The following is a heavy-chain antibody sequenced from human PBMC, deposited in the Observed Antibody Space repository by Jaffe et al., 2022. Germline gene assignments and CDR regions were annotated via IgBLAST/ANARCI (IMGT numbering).Heavy chain of an antibody. D-gene: IGHD3-10*01. V-gene: IGHV3-30*02. J-gene: IGHJ4*02. CDR1: GFTFSSYG. CDR3: AKDRITMVRGPYDY. CDR2: IRYDGSNK. Sequence: QVQLVESGGGVVQPGGSLRLSCAASGFTFSSYGMHWVRQAPGKGLEWVAFIRYDGSNKYYADSVKGRFTISRDNSKNTLYLQMNSLRAEDTAVYYCAKDRITMVRGPYDYWGQGTLVTVSS.